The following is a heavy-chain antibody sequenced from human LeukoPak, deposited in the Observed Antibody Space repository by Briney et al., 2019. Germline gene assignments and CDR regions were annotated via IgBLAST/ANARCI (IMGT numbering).Heavy chain of an antibody. J-gene: IGHJ5*02. CDR3: AREYYYDSSGYYYGTRFDP. Sequence: VASVKVSCKTSGYTFTSYYMQWVRQAPGQGLEWMGIINPSGGSTSYAQKFQGRVTMTRDTSTSTVYMELSSLRSEDTAVYYCAREYYYDSSGYYYGTRFDPWGQGTLVTVSS. CDR1: GYTFTSYY. V-gene: IGHV1-46*01. CDR2: INPSGGST. D-gene: IGHD3-22*01.